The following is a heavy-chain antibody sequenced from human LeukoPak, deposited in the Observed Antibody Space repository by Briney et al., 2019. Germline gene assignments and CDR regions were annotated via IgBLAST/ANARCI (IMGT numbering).Heavy chain of an antibody. J-gene: IGHJ4*02. CDR3: ARESTNTVTFDY. Sequence: SETLSLTCTVSGDSISTYYWSWIRQPPGKGLEWIGYIYYSGSTYYNPSLKSRVTISVDTSKNQISLKLSSVTVADTAVYYCARESTNTVTFDYWGQGTLVTVSS. CDR1: GDSISTYY. V-gene: IGHV4-59*12. CDR2: IYYSGST. D-gene: IGHD4-17*01.